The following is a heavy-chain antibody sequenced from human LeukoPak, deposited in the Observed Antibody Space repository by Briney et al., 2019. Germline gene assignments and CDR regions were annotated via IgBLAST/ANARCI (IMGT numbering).Heavy chain of an antibody. Sequence: GGSLRLSCAASGFTLSSYAMSWVRQAPGKGLEWVSAISGSGGSTYYADSVKGRFTISRDNAKNSLYLQMNSLRVEDTAVYYCARDRGRTHYDFWSGYEDYMDVWGKGTTVTVSS. CDR3: ARDRGRTHYDFWSGYEDYMDV. CDR2: ISGSGGST. CDR1: GFTLSSYA. D-gene: IGHD3-3*01. V-gene: IGHV3-23*01. J-gene: IGHJ6*03.